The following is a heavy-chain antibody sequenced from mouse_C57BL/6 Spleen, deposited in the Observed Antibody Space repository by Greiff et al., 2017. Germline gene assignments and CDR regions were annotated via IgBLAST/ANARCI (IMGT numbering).Heavy chain of an antibody. D-gene: IGHD2-4*01. CDR1: GFTFSDYG. Sequence: EVKLMESGGGLVKPGGSLKLSCAASGFTFSDYGMHWVRQAPETGLEWVAYISSGSSTIYYEDTVKGRFTISSDNAKNTLFLQMTSLRSEDTAMYYCARRDDYDDYAMDYWGQGTSVTVSS. CDR2: ISSGSSTI. J-gene: IGHJ4*01. CDR3: ARRDDYDDYAMDY. V-gene: IGHV5-17*01.